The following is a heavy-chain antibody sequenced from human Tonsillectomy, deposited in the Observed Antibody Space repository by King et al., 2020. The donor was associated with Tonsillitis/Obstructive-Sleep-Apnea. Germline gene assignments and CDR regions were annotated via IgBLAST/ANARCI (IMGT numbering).Heavy chain of an antibody. D-gene: IGHD6-19*01. Sequence: ESQLVQSGAEVKKRGESLRISCKGSGYSLTSYWISWVRQMPGKGVEWMGGIDPSDSYTNHSPSFQGHVTISPDKSTSTAYLQWSSLKASDTAMYYCARLSIAVAGDAFDIWGQGTMVTVSS. CDR2: IDPSDSYT. V-gene: IGHV5-10-1*03. J-gene: IGHJ3*02. CDR3: ARLSIAVAGDAFDI. CDR1: GYSLTSYW.